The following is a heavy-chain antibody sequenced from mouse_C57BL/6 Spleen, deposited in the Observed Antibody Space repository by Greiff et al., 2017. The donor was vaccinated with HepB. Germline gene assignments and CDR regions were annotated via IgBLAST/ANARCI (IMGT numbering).Heavy chain of an antibody. J-gene: IGHJ4*01. CDR3: SRTSYDDCAMDD. V-gene: IGHV1-64*01. D-gene: IGHD2-3*01. CDR1: GYTFTSYW. Sequence: QVQLKQSGAELVKPGASVKMSCKASGYTFTSYWMHWVKQSPGQGLEWIGIIHPNSGSTNYNEKFKSKATLTVDKSSSTAYMQLSSLTSEDSAVYYCSRTSYDDCAMDDWGQGTSVTVSS. CDR2: IHPNSGST.